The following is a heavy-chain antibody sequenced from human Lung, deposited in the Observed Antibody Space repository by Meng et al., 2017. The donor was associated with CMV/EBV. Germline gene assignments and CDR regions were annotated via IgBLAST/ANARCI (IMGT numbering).Heavy chain of an antibody. CDR1: GFTFSSYA. V-gene: IGHV3-23*01. CDR3: AKAVPDVYYYGMDV. CDR2: ISGSGGRT. D-gene: IGHD2-2*01. J-gene: IGHJ6*02. Sequence: GGSXRLXCSASGFTFSSYAMSWVRQAPGKGLEWVSAISGSGGRTYYADSVKGRVTISRDNSKNTLYLQMNMLRDEDTAVYYCAKAVPDVYYYGMDVWGQGNXV.